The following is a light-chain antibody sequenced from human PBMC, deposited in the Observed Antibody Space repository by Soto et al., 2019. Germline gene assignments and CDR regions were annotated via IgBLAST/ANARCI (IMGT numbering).Light chain of an antibody. CDR1: QSVSSN. Sequence: EIVMTQSPATLSVSPGERATLSCRASQSVSSNLAWYQQKPGQAPRLLIYGASTRATGIPARFSGSGSGTEFTLTISSLHSEDFAVYYFQQYNNWPPGTFGQGTKLEIK. CDR3: QQYNNWPPGT. CDR2: GAS. J-gene: IGKJ2*01. V-gene: IGKV3-15*01.